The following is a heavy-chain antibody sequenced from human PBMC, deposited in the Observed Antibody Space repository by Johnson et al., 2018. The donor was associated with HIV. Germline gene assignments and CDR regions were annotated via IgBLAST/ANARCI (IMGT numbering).Heavy chain of an antibody. CDR3: AKDRSVAALYDAFDV. CDR1: GFTFGSYD. Sequence: VLLVESGGGLVQPGGSLRLSCAASGFTFGSYDMSWVRQAPGTGLEWVSSITVGGGSTHYTDSVKVRFTISRDNSKNILYLQMNSLRAEDTAIYYCAKDRSVAALYDAFDVWGQGTKVTVSS. J-gene: IGHJ3*01. D-gene: IGHD6-19*01. CDR2: ITVGGGST. V-gene: IGHV3-23*04.